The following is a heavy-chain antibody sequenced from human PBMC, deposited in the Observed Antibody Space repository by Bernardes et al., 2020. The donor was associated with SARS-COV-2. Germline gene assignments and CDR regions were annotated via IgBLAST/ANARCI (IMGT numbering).Heavy chain of an antibody. J-gene: IGHJ4*02. CDR1: GYSLTSYW. CDR2: IYPGDSDT. D-gene: IGHD2-2*02. CDR3: ARRVVVPAAIQYYFDY. Sequence: GAYLKISRKGSGYSLTSYWIGWVRPIPGKGLEWLGIIYPGDSDTRYSPSFQGQVTISADKSISTAYLQWSSLKASDTAMYYCARRVVVPAAIQYYFDYWGQGTRVTVSS. V-gene: IGHV5-51*01.